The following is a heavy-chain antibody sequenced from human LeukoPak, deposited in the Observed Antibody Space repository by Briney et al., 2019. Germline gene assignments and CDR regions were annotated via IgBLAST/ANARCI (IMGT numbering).Heavy chain of an antibody. J-gene: IGHJ4*02. Sequence: GASVKVSCKTSGFNFNKYYMHWIRQAPGQGLEWMGWISGYNGNTNYVQKLQDRVTMTTDTSTTTAYMELRSLRSDDTAVYYCARGRYDISCPDHWGQGTLVTVSS. CDR2: ISGYNGNT. CDR3: ARGRYDISCPDH. CDR1: GFNFNKYY. D-gene: IGHD2-2*01. V-gene: IGHV1-18*04.